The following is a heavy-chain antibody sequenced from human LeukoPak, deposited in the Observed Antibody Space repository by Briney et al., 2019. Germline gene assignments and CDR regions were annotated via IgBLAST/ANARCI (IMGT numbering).Heavy chain of an antibody. Sequence: GGSLRLSCAASGFTFSSYSMNWVRQAPGKGLEWVSSISSSSSYIYYAGSVKGRFTISRDNAKNSLYLQMNSLRAEDTAVYYCARDPLTYYYGSGSYYADYWGQGTLVTVSS. CDR1: GFTFSSYS. V-gene: IGHV3-21*01. CDR3: ARDPLTYYYGSGSYYADY. J-gene: IGHJ4*02. CDR2: ISSSSSYI. D-gene: IGHD3-10*01.